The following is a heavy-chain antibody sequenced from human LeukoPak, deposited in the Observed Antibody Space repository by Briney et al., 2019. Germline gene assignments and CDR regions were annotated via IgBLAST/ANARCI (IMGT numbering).Heavy chain of an antibody. CDR1: GFTFSSYA. V-gene: IGHV3-23*01. J-gene: IGHJ4*02. CDR2: ISGSGGST. D-gene: IGHD6-19*01. Sequence: GGSLRLSCAASGFTFSSYAMSWVRQAPGKGLEWVSAISGSGGSTYYADSVKGRFTISRDNSKNTLYLQMNCLRAEDTAVYYCAKSVAVATSGGYWGQGTLVTVSS. CDR3: AKSVAVATSGGY.